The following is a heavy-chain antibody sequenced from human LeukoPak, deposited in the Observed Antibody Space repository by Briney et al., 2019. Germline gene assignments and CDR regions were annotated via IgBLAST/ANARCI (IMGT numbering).Heavy chain of an antibody. CDR1: GFTFSSYV. V-gene: IGHV3-53*01. J-gene: IGHJ4*02. CDR2: IYSGGST. Sequence: PGGSLRLSCAATGFTFSSYVMSWVRQAPGKGLEWVSVIYSGGSTYYADSVKGRFTISRDNSKNTLYLQMNSLRAEDTAVYYCARVGARGLRGFDYWGQGTLVTVSS. D-gene: IGHD5-12*01. CDR3: ARVGARGLRGFDY.